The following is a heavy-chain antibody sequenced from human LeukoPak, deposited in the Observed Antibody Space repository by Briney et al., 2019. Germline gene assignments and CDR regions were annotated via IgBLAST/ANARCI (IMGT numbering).Heavy chain of an antibody. CDR3: ATRSYYDTSGVYGMDV. J-gene: IGHJ6*01. CDR2: IYYSGGT. CDR1: GGSISSRNYY. D-gene: IGHD3-22*01. V-gene: IGHV4-39*01. Sequence: SETLSLTCSVSGGSISSRNYYWGRIRQPPWKKLEWIGSIYYSGGTYYNPSLRRRVTISVDTSKNQFSLKLNSVTAADTAVYYCATRSYYDTSGVYGMDVWGQGTTVTVSS.